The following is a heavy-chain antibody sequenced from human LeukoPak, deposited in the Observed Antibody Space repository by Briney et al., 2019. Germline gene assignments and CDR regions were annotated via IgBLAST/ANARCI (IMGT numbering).Heavy chain of an antibody. CDR1: GFTFSSYG. CDR3: ARGIVVVTAADYYFDY. D-gene: IGHD2-21*02. V-gene: IGHV3-33*08. J-gene: IGHJ4*02. CDR2: IWYDGSNK. Sequence: GGSLRLSCAASGFTFSSYGMHCVRQAPGEGLEWVAVIWYDGSNKYYADSVKGRFTISRDNSKNTLYLQMNSLRAEDTAVYYCARGIVVVTAADYYFDYWGQGTLVTVSS.